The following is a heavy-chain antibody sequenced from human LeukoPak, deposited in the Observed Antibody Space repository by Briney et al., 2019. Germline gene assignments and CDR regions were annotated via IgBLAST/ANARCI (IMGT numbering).Heavy chain of an antibody. D-gene: IGHD3-10*01. Sequence: ASVKVSCKASGYTFTGYYMHWVRQAPGQGLEWMGRINPNSGGTNYAQKFQGRVTMTTDTSTSTAYMELRSLRSDDTAVYYCARDGGSGSYYAFDYWGQGTLVTVSS. V-gene: IGHV1-2*06. J-gene: IGHJ4*02. CDR3: ARDGGSGSYYAFDY. CDR1: GYTFTGYY. CDR2: INPNSGGT.